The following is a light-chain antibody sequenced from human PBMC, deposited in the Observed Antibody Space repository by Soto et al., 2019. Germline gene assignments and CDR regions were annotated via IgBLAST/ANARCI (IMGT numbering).Light chain of an antibody. V-gene: IGLV2-14*03. Sequence: QSALTQPASVSGSPGQSITISCTGTRSDIGAYNFVSWYQQHPGEVPKLMLYDVNVRPSGVSNRFSGSKSGNTASLTISGLQAEDEGDYYCTSWTTSTTMIFGGGTQLTVL. CDR3: TSWTTSTTMI. CDR1: RSDIGAYNF. CDR2: DVN. J-gene: IGLJ2*01.